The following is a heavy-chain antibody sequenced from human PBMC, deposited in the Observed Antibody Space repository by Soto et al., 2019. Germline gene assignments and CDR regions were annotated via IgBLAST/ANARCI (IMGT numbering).Heavy chain of an antibody. CDR3: ARGPCSQENGYLED. D-gene: IGHD5-18*01. CDR1: GGSICGFY. V-gene: IGHV4-4*07. J-gene: IGHJ4*02. Sequence: PSETLSLTCIVAGGSICGFYWSWVRQTAGKGLEWIGRIYSSGTTKYNPSLRNRVTMSVDTSTDQYSLILASMTAADTAVNFCARGPCSQENGYLEDLGQETQHTIST. CDR2: IYSSGTT.